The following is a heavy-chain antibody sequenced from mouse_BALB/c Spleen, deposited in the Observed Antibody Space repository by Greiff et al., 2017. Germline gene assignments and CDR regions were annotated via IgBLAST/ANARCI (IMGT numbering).Heavy chain of an antibody. Sequence: EVQVVESGGGLVKPGGSLKLSCAASGFTFSSYAMSWVRQTPEKRLEWVATISSGGSYTYYPDSVKGRFTISRDNAKNTLYLQMSSLRSEDTAMYYCARLDYGNFYFDYWGQGTSVTVSS. CDR2: ISSGGSYT. CDR1: GFTFSSYA. CDR3: ARLDYGNFYFDY. J-gene: IGHJ4*01. V-gene: IGHV5-9-3*01. D-gene: IGHD2-1*01.